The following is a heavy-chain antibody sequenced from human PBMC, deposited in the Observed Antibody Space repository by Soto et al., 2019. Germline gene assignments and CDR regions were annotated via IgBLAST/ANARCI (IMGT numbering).Heavy chain of an antibody. CDR1: GYTFTSYG. CDR3: ARTPGGILGYCSGGSCYSTWFDP. CDR2: ISAYNGNT. J-gene: IGHJ5*02. V-gene: IGHV1-18*01. D-gene: IGHD2-15*01. Sequence: ASVKVSCKASGYTFTSYGISWVRQAPGQGLEWMGWISAYNGNTNYAQKLQGRVTMTTDTSTSTAYMELRSLRSDDAAVYYCARTPGGILGYCSGGSCYSTWFDPWGQGTLVTVSS.